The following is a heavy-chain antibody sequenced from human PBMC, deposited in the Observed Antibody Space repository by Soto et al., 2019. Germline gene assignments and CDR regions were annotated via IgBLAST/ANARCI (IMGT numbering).Heavy chain of an antibody. J-gene: IGHJ4*02. CDR2: FYWDEDK. CDR1: GGSISSGDYY. CDR3: AHRQRTVYFDY. Sequence: TLSLTCTVSGGSISSGDYYWSWIRQPPGKALEWLALFYWDEDKRYSPSLKSRLTITKDTSKNQVVLTMTNMDPVDTATYYCAHRQRTVYFDYWGQGTLVTVSS. V-gene: IGHV2-5*08. D-gene: IGHD4-17*01.